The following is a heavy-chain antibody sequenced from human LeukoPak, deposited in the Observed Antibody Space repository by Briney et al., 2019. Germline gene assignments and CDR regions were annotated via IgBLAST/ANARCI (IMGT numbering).Heavy chain of an antibody. CDR1: GGSISSGGYS. V-gene: IGHV4-30-2*03. CDR3: ARHIGYDSRDYYYYYMDV. J-gene: IGHJ6*03. D-gene: IGHD3-22*01. Sequence: SETLSLTCAVSGGSISSGGYSWSWIRQPPGKGLEWIGYIYYSGSTYYNPSLKSRVTISVDTSKNQFSLKLSSVTAADTAVYYCARHIGYDSRDYYYYYMDVWGKGTTVTISS. CDR2: IYYSGST.